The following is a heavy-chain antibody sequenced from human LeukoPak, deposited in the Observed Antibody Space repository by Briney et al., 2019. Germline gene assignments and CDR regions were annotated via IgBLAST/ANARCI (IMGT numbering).Heavy chain of an antibody. J-gene: IGHJ4*02. Sequence: PGGSLRLSCAASGLTFSKYWMNWVRQAPGKGLEWIAIIKSDGSETIYVDSVRGRFTISRDNAKNSLHLQMSSLKVEDTAVYFCASGTGWLIESWGQGTQVIVSS. CDR1: GLTFSKYW. V-gene: IGHV3-7*01. D-gene: IGHD6-19*01. CDR2: IKSDGSET. CDR3: ASGTGWLIES.